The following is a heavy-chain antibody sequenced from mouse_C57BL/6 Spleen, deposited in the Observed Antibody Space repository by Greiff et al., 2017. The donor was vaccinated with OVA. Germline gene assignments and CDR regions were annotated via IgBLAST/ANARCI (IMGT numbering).Heavy chain of an antibody. V-gene: IGHV1-64*01. CDR2: IHPNSGST. D-gene: IGHD2-4*01. CDR3: ARWGDYDTWFAY. CDR1: GYTFTSYW. Sequence: QVQLPQPGAELVKPGASVKLSCKASGYTFTSYWMHWVKQRPGQGLEWIGMIHPNSGSTNYNEKFKSKATLTVDKSSSTAYMQLSSLTSEDSAVYYCARWGDYDTWFAYGGQGTLVTVSA. J-gene: IGHJ3*01.